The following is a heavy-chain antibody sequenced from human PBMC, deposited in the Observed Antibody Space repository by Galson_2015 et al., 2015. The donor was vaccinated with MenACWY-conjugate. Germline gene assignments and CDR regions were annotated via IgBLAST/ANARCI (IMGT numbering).Heavy chain of an antibody. J-gene: IGHJ3*01. CDR3: TRDHPSTYGVAWDVFDV. CDR2: IKYDGSEK. Sequence: SLRLSCAASGFTFSSYWMSWVRQAPGKGLEWVANIKYDGSEKYYVDSVKGRFTISRDNAKRTQYLQMNSLRAEDTAVYYCTRDHPSTYGVAWDVFDVWGQGTKVTVSS. V-gene: IGHV3-7*03. D-gene: IGHD4/OR15-4a*01. CDR1: GFTFSSYW.